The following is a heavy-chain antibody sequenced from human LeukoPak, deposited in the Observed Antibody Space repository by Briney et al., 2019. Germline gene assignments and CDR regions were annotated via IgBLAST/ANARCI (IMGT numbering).Heavy chain of an antibody. CDR2: IYYSGSS. Sequence: SETLSLTCTVSGGSISNYYWAWIRRPPGQGLEWIGYIYYSGSSNYNPSLKSRMTISVDTSMNQFSLRLSSVTAADTAVYYCARLDRNGYNFLDYWGQGTLVTVSS. CDR3: ARLDRNGYNFLDY. CDR1: GGSISNYY. D-gene: IGHD5-24*01. V-gene: IGHV4-59*08. J-gene: IGHJ4*02.